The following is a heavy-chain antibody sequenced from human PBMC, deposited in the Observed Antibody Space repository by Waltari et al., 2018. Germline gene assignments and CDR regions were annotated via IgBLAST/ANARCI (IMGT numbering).Heavy chain of an antibody. CDR1: GFMFGDYY. J-gene: IGHJ5*02. CDR3: TTGPYNRLNWFDL. D-gene: IGHD1-20*01. V-gene: IGHV1-69-2*01. CDR2: VDPEDGET. Sequence: EVQLVQSGAEVKKSATKVKISCKVSGFMFGDYYMHWVRQAPGKGLEWMGLVDPEDGETIYAGSFQGRVTITADSSTDSGYMELSSLRSEDTAMYYCTTGPYNRLNWFDLWGQGTLVTVSS.